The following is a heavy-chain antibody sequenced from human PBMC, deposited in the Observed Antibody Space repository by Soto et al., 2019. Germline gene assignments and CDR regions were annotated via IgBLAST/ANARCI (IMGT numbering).Heavy chain of an antibody. J-gene: IGHJ5*02. Sequence: QLQLQESGPGLVKPSETLSLTCTVSGASISSSSYYWGWIRQPPGKGLEWIGSIYYSGSTYYNPSLKSRVTISVDTSKNQFSLKLRSVTAADTAVYYCASSIAAALKAWFDPWGQGTLVTVSS. V-gene: IGHV4-39*01. D-gene: IGHD6-13*01. CDR2: IYYSGST. CDR3: ASSIAAALKAWFDP. CDR1: GASISSSSYY.